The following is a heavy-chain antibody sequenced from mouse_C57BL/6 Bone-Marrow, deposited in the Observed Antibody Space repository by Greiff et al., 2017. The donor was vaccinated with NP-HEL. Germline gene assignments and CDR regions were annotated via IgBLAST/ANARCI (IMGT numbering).Heavy chain of an antibody. J-gene: IGHJ1*03. D-gene: IGHD1-1*01. CDR3: AREGNLLLRRSRDWYFDV. Sequence: EVQLQESGPGMVKPSQSLSLTCTVPGFSITSGYDWHWNRTLQGNQLEWMGYISYSGSTNYNPSLKSRISITHDTSKNHFFLKLNTVTTEDTATYYCAREGNLLLRRSRDWYFDVWGTGTTVTVSS. CDR1: GFSITSGYD. V-gene: IGHV3-1*01. CDR2: ISYSGST.